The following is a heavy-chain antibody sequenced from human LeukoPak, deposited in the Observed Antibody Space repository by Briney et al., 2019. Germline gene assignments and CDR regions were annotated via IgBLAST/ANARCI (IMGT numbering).Heavy chain of an antibody. V-gene: IGHV4-59*08. Sequence: SETLSLTCTVSGGSISSYYWNWIRQPPGKGLEWIGNIYYSGSTNYNPSLKSRVTISVDTSKNQFSLKLSSVTAADTAVYYCAIGYCSGGSCYGYFQHWGQGTLVTVSS. D-gene: IGHD2-15*01. CDR1: GGSISSYY. CDR3: AIGYCSGGSCYGYFQH. CDR2: IYYSGST. J-gene: IGHJ1*01.